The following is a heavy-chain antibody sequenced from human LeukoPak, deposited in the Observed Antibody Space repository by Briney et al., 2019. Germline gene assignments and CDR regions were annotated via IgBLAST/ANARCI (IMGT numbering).Heavy chain of an antibody. CDR2: IKSKTDGGTT. V-gene: IGHV3-15*01. D-gene: IGHD3-3*01. Sequence: GGSLRLSCAASGFTFSSYSMNWVRRAPGKGLEWVGRIKSKTDGGTTDYAAPVKGRFTISRDDSKNTLYLQLNSLKTEDTAVYYCTTVASDFWSGYYVDYWGQGTLVTVSS. CDR1: GFTFSSYS. J-gene: IGHJ4*02. CDR3: TTVASDFWSGYYVDY.